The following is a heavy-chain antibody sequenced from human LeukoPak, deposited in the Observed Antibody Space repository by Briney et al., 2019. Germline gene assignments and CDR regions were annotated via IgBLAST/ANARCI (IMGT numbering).Heavy chain of an antibody. CDR1: GFSFSNYA. V-gene: IGHV3-23*01. J-gene: IGHJ4*02. Sequence: GGSLCLTCAASGFSFSNYALTWVRQAPGKGLEWVSAIGGDGHSTDYADSVKGRSTISRDNSKNTLYLQMNSLRAEDTALYYCAKRAGGTPDKGALGTLVTVSS. CDR2: IGGDGHST. CDR3: AKRAGGTPDK. D-gene: IGHD1-1*01.